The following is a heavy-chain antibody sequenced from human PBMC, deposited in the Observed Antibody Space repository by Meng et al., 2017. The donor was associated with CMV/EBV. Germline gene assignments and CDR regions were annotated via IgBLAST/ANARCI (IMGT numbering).Heavy chain of an antibody. CDR3: ARGDYSNSHDY. CDR1: GGPISSSSYY. Sequence: GSLRLSCTVAGGPISSSSYYWGWTRQPPGKGLEWIGSIYYSGSTYYNPSLKSRVTISVDTSKNQFSLKLSSVTAADTAVYYCARGDYSNSHDYWGQGTLVTVSS. J-gene: IGHJ4*02. D-gene: IGHD4-11*01. V-gene: IGHV4-39*07. CDR2: IYYSGST.